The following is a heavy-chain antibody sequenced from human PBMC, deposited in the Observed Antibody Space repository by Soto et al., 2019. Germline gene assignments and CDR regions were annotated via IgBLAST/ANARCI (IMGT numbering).Heavy chain of an antibody. CDR3: AREAAYYDSSGYYRPFDY. D-gene: IGHD3-22*01. Sequence: ASVKVSCKASGYTFTGYYLHWVRQAPRQGLEWIGWINPNSGGTNYAQKFQGWVTMTWDTSISAAYMELSRLTSDDTAVYYCAREAAYYDSSGYYRPFDYWGQGALVTVSS. CDR1: GYTFTGYY. J-gene: IGHJ4*02. CDR2: INPNSGGT. V-gene: IGHV1-2*04.